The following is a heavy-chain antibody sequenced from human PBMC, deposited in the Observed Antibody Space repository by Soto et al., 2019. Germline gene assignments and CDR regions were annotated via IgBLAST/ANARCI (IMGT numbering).Heavy chain of an antibody. Sequence: QVQLQESGPGLVKPSQTLSLTCTVSGGSISSGGYYWSWIRQHPGKGLEWIGYIYYSGSTYYNPSLKSRVTIAVDTSKNHFSLKLSSVTAADTAVYYCARDRVAAPPYYYYGMDVWGQGTTVTVSS. D-gene: IGHD6-13*01. J-gene: IGHJ6*02. V-gene: IGHV4-31*03. CDR2: IYYSGST. CDR1: GGSISSGGYY. CDR3: ARDRVAAPPYYYYGMDV.